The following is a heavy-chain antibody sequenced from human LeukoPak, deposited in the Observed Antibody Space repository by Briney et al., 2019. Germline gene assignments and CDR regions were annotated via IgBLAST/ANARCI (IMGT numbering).Heavy chain of an antibody. CDR3: ARGPAIFGMVIVDSYMDV. V-gene: IGHV3-21*06. D-gene: IGHD3-3*01. CDR1: GFTFSDYT. Sequence: GGSLRLSCAASGFTFSDYTMNWVRQAPGKGLEWVSSISFTSSYIHYADSVKGRFTISRDNAKNSLFLQMNSLRAEDTAVYYCARGPAIFGMVIVDSYMDVWGKGTTVTVSS. J-gene: IGHJ6*03. CDR2: ISFTSSYI.